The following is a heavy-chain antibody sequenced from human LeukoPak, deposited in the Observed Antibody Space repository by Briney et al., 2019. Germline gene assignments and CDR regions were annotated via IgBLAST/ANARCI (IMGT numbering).Heavy chain of an antibody. CDR2: IIPIFGTA. J-gene: IGHJ4*02. Sequence: SVKVSCKASVGTFSSYAISWVRQAPGQGLEWMGGIIPIFGTANYAQKFQGRVTITADESTSTDYMELSSLRSEDTAVYYCAISLHYYDSSGHLHYWGQGTLVTVSS. CDR3: AISLHYYDSSGHLHY. V-gene: IGHV1-69*13. CDR1: VGTFSSYA. D-gene: IGHD3-22*01.